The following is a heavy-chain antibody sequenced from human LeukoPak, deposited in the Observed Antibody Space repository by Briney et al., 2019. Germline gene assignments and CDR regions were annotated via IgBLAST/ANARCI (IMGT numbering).Heavy chain of an antibody. CDR1: GFTFSSFT. D-gene: IGHD1-26*01. CDR2: ISYDGHNK. J-gene: IGHJ6*02. V-gene: IGHV3-30*18. CDR3: AKPGATRRDFYYYGMDV. Sequence: GGSLRLSCAASGFTFSSFTMHWVRQAPGKGLEWVALISYDGHNKVYTDSVKGRFTISRDNSKMYLQMNSLRIEDTAVYYCAKPGATRRDFYYYGMDVWGQGTTVTVSS.